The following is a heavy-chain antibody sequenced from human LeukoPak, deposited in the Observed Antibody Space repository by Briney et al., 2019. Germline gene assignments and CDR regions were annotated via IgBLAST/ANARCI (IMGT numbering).Heavy chain of an antibody. D-gene: IGHD7-27*01. V-gene: IGHV3-7*03. CDR2: IKEDGGDK. CDR3: ARDVTGGYHVEGY. Sequence: PSETLSLTCTVFGDSVSSSNYYWAWFRQPPGKGLEWVANIKEDGGDKYYVDSVKGRFTISRDNAKNSLYLEMKSLRAEDTAVYYCARDVTGGYHVEGYWGQGTLVTVSS. CDR1: GDSVSSSNYY. J-gene: IGHJ4*02.